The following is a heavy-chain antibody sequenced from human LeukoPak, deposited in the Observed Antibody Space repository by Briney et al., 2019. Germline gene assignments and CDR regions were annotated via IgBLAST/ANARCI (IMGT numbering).Heavy chain of an antibody. D-gene: IGHD3-22*01. Sequence: GGSLRLSCAASGFTFSSCAMSWVRQAPGKGLEWVPAISDSGAYTYYADSVKGRFTISRDNSKNTLYLQMNSLRAEDTAVYYCAKDFYDSSGYYCDYWGQGTLVTVSS. V-gene: IGHV3-23*01. CDR2: ISDSGAYT. CDR1: GFTFSSCA. J-gene: IGHJ4*02. CDR3: AKDFYDSSGYYCDY.